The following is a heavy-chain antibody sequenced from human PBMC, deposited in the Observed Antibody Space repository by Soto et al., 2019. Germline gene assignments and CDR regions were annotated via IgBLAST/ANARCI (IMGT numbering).Heavy chain of an antibody. CDR2: IYSGGST. CDR1: GFTVSSNY. Sequence: GGSLRLSCAASGFTVSSNYMSWVRQAPGKGLEWVSVIYSGGSTYYADSVKGRFTISRDNSKNTLYLQMNSLRAEDMALYYCAGYYDSSGYVFDYWGQGTLVTVSS. CDR3: AGYYDSSGYVFDY. D-gene: IGHD3-22*01. V-gene: IGHV3-66*01. J-gene: IGHJ4*02.